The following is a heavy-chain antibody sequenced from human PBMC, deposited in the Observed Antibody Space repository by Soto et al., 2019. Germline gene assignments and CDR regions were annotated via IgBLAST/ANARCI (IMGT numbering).Heavy chain of an antibody. D-gene: IGHD2-2*02. CDR2: IIPIFNST. J-gene: IGHJ4*02. Sequence: QVQLVQSGAAVKTPGSSLKVSCKVSGSRFSNYVISWVRQAPGHGLEWLGRIIPIFNSTKYAQSFQGRVTITANKSTSTASLELSSLRSDDTAVYYCAREGRGKKAGYNGLVSLGYWGQGTLVTVSS. CDR1: GSRFSNYV. CDR3: AREGRGKKAGYNGLVSLGY. V-gene: IGHV1-69*06.